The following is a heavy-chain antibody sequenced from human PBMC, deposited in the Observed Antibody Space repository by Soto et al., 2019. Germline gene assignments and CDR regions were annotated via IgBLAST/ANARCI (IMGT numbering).Heavy chain of an antibody. Sequence: PSETLSLTCTVSGGSISSYYWSWIRQPPGKGLEWIGYIYYSGSTNYNPSLKSRVTISVDTSKNQFSLKLSSVTAADTAVYYCARGGDSSGWYERGYYYYYGMDVWGQGTTVTVSS. CDR3: ARGGDSSGWYERGYYYYYGMDV. D-gene: IGHD6-19*01. V-gene: IGHV4-59*01. J-gene: IGHJ6*02. CDR1: GGSISSYY. CDR2: IYYSGST.